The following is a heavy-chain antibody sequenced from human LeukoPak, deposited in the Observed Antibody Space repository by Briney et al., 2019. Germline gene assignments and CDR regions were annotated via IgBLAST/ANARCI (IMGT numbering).Heavy chain of an antibody. V-gene: IGHV3-48*04. D-gene: IGHD1-14*01. Sequence: PGGSLRLSCAASGFTFSSYNMNWVRQAPGKGLEWVSYISSSSGIIYYADSVKGRFTISRDNAKNSLYLQMNSLRAEDTALYYCARDSPEGYYFDYWGQGTLVTVSS. CDR2: ISSSSGII. CDR1: GFTFSSYN. J-gene: IGHJ4*02. CDR3: ARDSPEGYYFDY.